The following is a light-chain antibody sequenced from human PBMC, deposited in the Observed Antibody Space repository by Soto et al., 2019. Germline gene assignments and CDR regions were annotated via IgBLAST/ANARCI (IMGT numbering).Light chain of an antibody. V-gene: IGKV3-20*01. CDR2: GAS. Sequence: EIVLTQSPGTLSLSPGERATLSCRASQSVSSSYLAWYQQKPGQAPRLLLYGASSRATGIPDRFSGSGFGTDFTLTISRLEPEDFAVYYCQQYGSSPYTFGQGTKLEIK. CDR3: QQYGSSPYT. CDR1: QSVSSSY. J-gene: IGKJ2*01.